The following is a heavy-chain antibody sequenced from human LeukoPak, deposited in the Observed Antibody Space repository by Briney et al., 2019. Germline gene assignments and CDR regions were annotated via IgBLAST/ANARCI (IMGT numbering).Heavy chain of an antibody. D-gene: IGHD1-1*01. CDR3: ARDYGNVSGGHGRERNWFDP. CDR1: GYTFTGYY. CDR2: INPNGADT. Sequence: ASVKVSCKASGYTFTGYYMHWVRQAPGQRLEWMGWINPNGADTNYAQKFQGRVTMTRDTSISTAYMELSRPRSDDTAMYYCARDYGNVSGGHGRERNWFDPWGQGTLVTVSS. J-gene: IGHJ5*02. V-gene: IGHV1-2*02.